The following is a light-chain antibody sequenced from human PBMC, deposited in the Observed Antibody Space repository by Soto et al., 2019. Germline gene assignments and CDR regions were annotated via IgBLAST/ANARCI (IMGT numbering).Light chain of an antibody. CDR2: DAS. CDR1: QSVSSY. Sequence: EIVLTQSPATLSLSPGERATLSCRASQSVSSYLAWYQQKPGQAPRLLIYDASNRATGIPARFSGSGSGTDSTLTISNLEPEDFAVYYCQQRSNWPPWTFGQGTKVEIK. CDR3: QQRSNWPPWT. J-gene: IGKJ1*01. V-gene: IGKV3-11*01.